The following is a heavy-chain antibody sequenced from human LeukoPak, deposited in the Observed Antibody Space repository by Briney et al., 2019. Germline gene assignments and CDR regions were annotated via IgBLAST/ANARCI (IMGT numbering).Heavy chain of an antibody. CDR1: GFTFSSYE. Sequence: PGGSLRLSCAPSGFTFSSYEMNSVRQAPGKGLERVSYISSSGSTIYYADSVKGRFTISRDNSKNTLYLQMNSQRAEDTAVYYCAKDDSPFSDYMDVWGKGTTVTISS. V-gene: IGHV3-48*03. D-gene: IGHD3-10*01. CDR2: ISSSGSTI. CDR3: AKDDSPFSDYMDV. J-gene: IGHJ6*03.